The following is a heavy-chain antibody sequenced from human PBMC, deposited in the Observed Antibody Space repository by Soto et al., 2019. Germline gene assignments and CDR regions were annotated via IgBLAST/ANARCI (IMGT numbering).Heavy chain of an antibody. V-gene: IGHV1-46*01. Sequence: GASVKVSCKASGYTFTSHYMHWVRQAPGQGLEWMGIINPSGGSTSYAQKFQGRVTMTRDTSTSTVYMELSSLRSEDTAVYYCAGGGYSYGYLSMDFDYWGQGPLVTVSS. D-gene: IGHD5-18*01. CDR2: INPSGGST. J-gene: IGHJ4*02. CDR1: GYTFTSHY. CDR3: AGGGYSYGYLSMDFDY.